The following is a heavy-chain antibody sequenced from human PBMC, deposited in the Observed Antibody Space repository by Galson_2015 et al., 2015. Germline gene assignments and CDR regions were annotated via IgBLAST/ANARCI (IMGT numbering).Heavy chain of an antibody. V-gene: IGHV1-69*13. CDR2: IIPIFGTA. Sequence: SVKVSCKPSGGTFSSYAISWVRQAPGQGLEWMGGIIPIFGTANYAQKFQGRVTITADESTSTAYMELSSLRSEDTAVYYCASLSGPRGADGLYYYYMDVWGKGTTVTVSS. CDR3: ASLSGPRGADGLYYYYMDV. J-gene: IGHJ6*03. D-gene: IGHD1-14*01. CDR1: GGTFSSYA.